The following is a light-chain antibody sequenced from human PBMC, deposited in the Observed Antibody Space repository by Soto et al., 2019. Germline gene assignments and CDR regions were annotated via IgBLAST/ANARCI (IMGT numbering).Light chain of an antibody. CDR3: QQDMGSWT. Sequence: DIQMTQSPSTLSASVGDRVTITCRASQSVGSWLAWYQQKPGKAPKLLIYKTSSLQSGVPSRFSGSGSGTAFTLTISSLQPDDVAGYYCQQDMGSWTFGQGTKVEIK. CDR2: KTS. CDR1: QSVGSW. J-gene: IGKJ1*01. V-gene: IGKV1-5*03.